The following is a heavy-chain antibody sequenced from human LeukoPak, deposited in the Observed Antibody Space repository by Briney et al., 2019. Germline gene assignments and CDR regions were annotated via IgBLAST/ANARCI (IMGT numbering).Heavy chain of an antibody. CDR2: IYRGGST. Sequence: GGSLRLSCAASGFTVSSNYMSWVRQAPGKGLEWVSIIYRGGSTDYADSVEGRFTISRDNSKNTLYLQMNSLRAEDTAVYFCASTHPFDCWGQGTLVTVSS. CDR1: GFTVSSNY. CDR3: ASTHPFDC. V-gene: IGHV3-66*01. J-gene: IGHJ4*02.